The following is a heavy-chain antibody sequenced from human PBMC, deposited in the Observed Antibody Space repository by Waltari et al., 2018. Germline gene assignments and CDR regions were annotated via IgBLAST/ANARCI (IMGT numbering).Heavy chain of an antibody. CDR3: ARGSGDGLFDS. V-gene: IGHV4-34*01. D-gene: IGHD6-25*01. J-gene: IGHJ4*02. CDR2: IHHSGIT. Sequence: VQLQQWGAGLLKPSETLSLTCAVSCGSFSGFSWSWIRQPPGKGLEWIGEIHHSGITSYNPSLKSRVTISVVTSKNQVSLRVNSVTAADTAIYYCARGSGDGLFDSLGRGTLVTVSS. CDR1: CGSFSGFS.